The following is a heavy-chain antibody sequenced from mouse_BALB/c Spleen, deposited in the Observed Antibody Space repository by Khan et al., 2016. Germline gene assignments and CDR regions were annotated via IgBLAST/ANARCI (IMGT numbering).Heavy chain of an antibody. CDR3: ARAGYYEYLDY. J-gene: IGHJ3*01. CDR2: INPDSSTT. CDR1: GFDFSRYW. V-gene: IGHV4-1*02. D-gene: IGHD1-1*01. Sequence: EVQLQESGGGLVQPGGSLKLSCAASGFDFSRYWMSWVRQAPGKGLEWIGEINPDSSTTNYTPSLKDKFIISRDNANNTLYLQMSNLRSEDTAVYYCARAGYYEYLDYWGQGTLVTVSA.